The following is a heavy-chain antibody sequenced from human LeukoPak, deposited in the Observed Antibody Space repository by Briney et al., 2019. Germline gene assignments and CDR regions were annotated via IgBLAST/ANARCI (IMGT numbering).Heavy chain of an antibody. D-gene: IGHD6-19*01. CDR2: INTDTGNP. CDR3: ARAHLGQWLAPFDY. V-gene: IGHV7-4-1*02. CDR1: GYTFTSYG. Sequence: ASVKVSCKASGYTFTSYGISWVRQAPGQGLEWMGWINTDTGNPTYAQGFTGRFVFSLDTSVSTAYLQISSLKAEDTAVYYCARAHLGQWLAPFDYWGQGTLVTVSS. J-gene: IGHJ4*02.